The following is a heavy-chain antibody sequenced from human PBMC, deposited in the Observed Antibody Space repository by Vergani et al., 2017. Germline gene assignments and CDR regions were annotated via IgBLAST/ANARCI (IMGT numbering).Heavy chain of an antibody. CDR1: GGTFSSYT. V-gene: IGHV1-69*02. CDR3: ARCKRAAAPHRELGY. J-gene: IGHJ4*02. CDR2: IIPILGIA. D-gene: IGHD3-10*01. Sequence: QVQLVQSGAEVKKPGSSVKVSCKASGGTFSSYTISWVRQAPGQGLEWMGRIIPILGIANYAQKFQGRVTITADKSTSTAYMELSSLRSDDTAVYYCARCKRAAAPHRELGYWGQGTLVTVSS.